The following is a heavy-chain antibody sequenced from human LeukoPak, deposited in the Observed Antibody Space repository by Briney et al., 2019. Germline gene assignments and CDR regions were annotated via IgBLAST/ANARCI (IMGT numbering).Heavy chain of an antibody. CDR3: ASWSKGIAAAQHDY. Sequence: GGSLRLSCAASGFTFSSYSMNWVRQAPGKGLEWVSSISSSSSYIYYADSVKGRFTISRDNAKNSLYLQMNSLRAEDTAVYYCASWSKGIAAAQHDYWGQGTLVTVSS. J-gene: IGHJ4*02. CDR1: GFTFSSYS. D-gene: IGHD6-13*01. CDR2: ISSSSSYI. V-gene: IGHV3-21*01.